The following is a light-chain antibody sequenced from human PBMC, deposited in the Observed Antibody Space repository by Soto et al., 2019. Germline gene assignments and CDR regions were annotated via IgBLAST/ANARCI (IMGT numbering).Light chain of an antibody. V-gene: IGKV3-11*01. J-gene: IGKJ5*01. CDR1: QSFRGL. CDR2: DAY. Sequence: EVVLTQSPVTLSLSPVERATLSCRASQSFRGLLAWYQQKPGQAPRLLIYDAYNRATGIPPRFSGSGSGTDFTLTISCLEPEDSAVYYCQQRHMWPITFGQGTRLEIK. CDR3: QQRHMWPIT.